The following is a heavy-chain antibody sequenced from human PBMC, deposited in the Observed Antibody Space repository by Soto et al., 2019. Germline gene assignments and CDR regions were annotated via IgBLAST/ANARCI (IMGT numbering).Heavy chain of an antibody. J-gene: IGHJ4*02. CDR3: ARGQKIQLWLNYFDS. Sequence: PGGSLRLSCAASGFTFSSYAMHRVRQAPGKGLEWVAVISYDGSNKYYADSVKGRFTISRDNSKNTLYLQMNSLRAEDTAVYYCARGQKIQLWLNYFDSWGQGTLVTVSS. CDR1: GFTFSSYA. V-gene: IGHV3-30-3*01. D-gene: IGHD5-18*01. CDR2: ISYDGSNK.